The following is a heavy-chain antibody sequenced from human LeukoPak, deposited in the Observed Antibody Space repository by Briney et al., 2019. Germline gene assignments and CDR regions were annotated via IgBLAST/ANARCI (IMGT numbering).Heavy chain of an antibody. D-gene: IGHD3-10*01. J-gene: IGHJ3*02. CDR3: ARESGKGAFDI. CDR2: IRYDGSNQ. Sequence: QPGGSLRLSCAVSGFTFSNYDIYWIRQAPGKGLEWATFIRYDGSNQYYADSVKGRFTISRDNSKNTVFLQMNSLGTEDTAVYYCARESGKGAFDIWGQGTMVTVSS. CDR1: GFTFSNYD. V-gene: IGHV3-30*02.